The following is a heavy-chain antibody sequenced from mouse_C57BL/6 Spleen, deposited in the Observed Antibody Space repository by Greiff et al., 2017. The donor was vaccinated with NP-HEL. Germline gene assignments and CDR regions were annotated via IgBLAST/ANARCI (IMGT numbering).Heavy chain of an antibody. CDR3: AKCGSSSGYFDY. D-gene: IGHD1-1*01. Sequence: VMLVESGPGLVQPSQSLSITCTVSGFSLTSYGVHWVRQSPGKGLEWLGVIWRGGSTDYNAAFMSRLSITKDNSKSQVFFKMNSLQADDTAIYYCAKCGSSSGYFDYWGQGTTLTVSS. CDR2: IWRGGST. V-gene: IGHV2-5*01. CDR1: GFSLTSYG. J-gene: IGHJ2*01.